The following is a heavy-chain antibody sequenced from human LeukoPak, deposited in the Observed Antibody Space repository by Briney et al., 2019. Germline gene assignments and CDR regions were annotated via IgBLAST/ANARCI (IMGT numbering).Heavy chain of an antibody. CDR2: ISAYNGNT. Sequence: ASVNVSCTASGYTFTSYGISWVRQAPGQGLEWMGWISAYNGNTNYAQKLQGRVTMTTDTSTSTAYMELRSLRSDDTAMYYCARAYYDILTGYPQDAFDIWGQGTMVTVSS. J-gene: IGHJ3*02. CDR3: ARAYYDILTGYPQDAFDI. D-gene: IGHD3-9*01. V-gene: IGHV1-18*01. CDR1: GYTFTSYG.